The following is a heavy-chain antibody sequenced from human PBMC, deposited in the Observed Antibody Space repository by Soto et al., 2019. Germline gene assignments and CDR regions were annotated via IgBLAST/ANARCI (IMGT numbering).Heavy chain of an antibody. CDR1: GFTFNTHW. Sequence: EELLVESGGGLVQPGGSLRLSCATSGFTFNTHWMTWVRQAPGKGLEWVASISQDGSVKNYVESLQDRFTISRDDIKKSLYLQMNTMGADDTAIYYCVASTGWIFDHWGQGTLVTVSS. CDR3: VASTGWIFDH. J-gene: IGHJ4*02. D-gene: IGHD6-19*01. V-gene: IGHV3-7*03. CDR2: ISQDGSVK.